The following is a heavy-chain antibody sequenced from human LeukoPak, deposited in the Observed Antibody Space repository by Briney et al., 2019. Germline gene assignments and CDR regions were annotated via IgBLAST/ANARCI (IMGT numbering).Heavy chain of an antibody. V-gene: IGHV3-30*03. CDR1: GFTFSSYG. Sequence: QPGGSLRLSCAASGFTFSSYGMHWVRQAPGKGLEWVAVISYDGSNKYYADSVKGRFTISRDNSKNTLYLQMNSLRAEDTAVYYCASNSGYDGGYWGQGTLVTVSS. J-gene: IGHJ4*02. CDR2: ISYDGSNK. D-gene: IGHD5-12*01. CDR3: ASNSGYDGGY.